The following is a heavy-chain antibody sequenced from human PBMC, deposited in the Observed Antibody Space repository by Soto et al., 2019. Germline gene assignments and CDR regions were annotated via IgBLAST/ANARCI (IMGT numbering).Heavy chain of an antibody. Sequence: GGSLRLSCAASGFTFSDYYMNWIRQAPGKGLEWVSYISSSSSTIYYADSVKGRFTISRDNAKNSLYLQMNSLRAEDTAVYYCARDYYKYYDSSGYYRSPAYWGQGTLVTVSS. D-gene: IGHD3-22*01. J-gene: IGHJ4*02. V-gene: IGHV3-11*04. CDR3: ARDYYKYYDSSGYYRSPAY. CDR2: ISSSSSTI. CDR1: GFTFSDYY.